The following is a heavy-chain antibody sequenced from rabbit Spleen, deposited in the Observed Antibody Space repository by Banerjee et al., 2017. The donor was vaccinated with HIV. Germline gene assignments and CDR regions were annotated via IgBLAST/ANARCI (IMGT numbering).Heavy chain of an antibody. CDR1: GFSFSSGAY. V-gene: IGHV1S40*01. J-gene: IGHJ4*01. D-gene: IGHD4-1*01. Sequence: QSLEESGGGLVKPGASLTLTCTASGFSFSSGAYMCWVRQAPGKGLEWIACIDTADSGNSYYASWAQGRFTISRVSSTTVTLKMTMLTAADTATYFCARDLAGVIGWNFGWWGPGTLVTVS. CDR2: IDTADSGNS. CDR3: ARDLAGVIGWNFGW.